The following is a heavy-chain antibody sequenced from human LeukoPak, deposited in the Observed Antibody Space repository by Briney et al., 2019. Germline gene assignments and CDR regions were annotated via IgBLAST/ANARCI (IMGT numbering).Heavy chain of an antibody. Sequence: GGSLRLSCAVSGITLSNYGMSWVRQAPGKGLEWVAGISDSGGRTNYADSVKGRFTISRDNSKNTLYLQMNSLRAEDTAVYYCAKEPPLTVARGMDVWGQGTTVTVSS. V-gene: IGHV3-23*01. CDR3: AKEPPLTVARGMDV. CDR2: ISDSGGRT. CDR1: GITLSNYG. J-gene: IGHJ6*02. D-gene: IGHD4-23*01.